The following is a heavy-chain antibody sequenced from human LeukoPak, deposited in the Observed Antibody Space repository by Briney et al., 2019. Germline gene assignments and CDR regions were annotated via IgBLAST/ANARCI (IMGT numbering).Heavy chain of an antibody. V-gene: IGHV3-30*03. CDR1: GFSFRSYG. D-gene: IGHD3-22*01. CDR3: AGGYYFGDY. J-gene: IGHJ4*02. Sequence: PGRSLRLSCAASGFSFRSYGMQWVRQAPGKGLEWVTLISDDGNNKYYADSVKGRFTISRDNSKNTLNLQMNSLRAEDTAVYYCAGGYYFGDYWGQGTLVTVSP. CDR2: ISDDGNNK.